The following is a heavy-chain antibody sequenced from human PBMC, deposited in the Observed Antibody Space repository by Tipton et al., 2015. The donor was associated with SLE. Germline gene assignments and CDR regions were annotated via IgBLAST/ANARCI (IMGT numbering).Heavy chain of an antibody. V-gene: IGHV4-39*01. D-gene: IGHD6-6*01. CDR2: IYYSGST. CDR1: GGSISSSSYY. J-gene: IGHJ5*02. Sequence: TLSLTCTVSGGSISSSSYYWGWIRQPPGKGLEWIGSIYYSGSTNYNPSLKSRVTISVDTSKNQFSLKLSSVTAADTAVYYCARHAPSSIAALNWFDPWGQGTLVTVSS. CDR3: ARHAPSSIAALNWFDP.